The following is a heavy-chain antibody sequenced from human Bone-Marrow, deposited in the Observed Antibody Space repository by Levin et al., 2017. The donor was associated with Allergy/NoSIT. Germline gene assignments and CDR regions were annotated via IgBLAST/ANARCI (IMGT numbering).Heavy chain of an antibody. CDR3: ATREGPTSDYTLFYLHAMDV. Sequence: ASVKVSCKVSGYTLTELSMHWVRQAPGKGLEWMGSFDPEDGEAIYAQKFQGRVTMTEDTSTDTAYMELSSLRYEDTAVYYCATREGPTSDYTLFYLHAMDVWGQGTTVTVSS. D-gene: IGHD1-26*01. CDR2: FDPEDGEA. J-gene: IGHJ6*02. CDR1: GYTLTELS. V-gene: IGHV1-24*01.